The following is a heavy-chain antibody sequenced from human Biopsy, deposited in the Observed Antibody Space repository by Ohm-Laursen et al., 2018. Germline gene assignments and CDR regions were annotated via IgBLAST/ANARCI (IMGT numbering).Heavy chain of an antibody. J-gene: IGHJ1*01. CDR3: ATKLTGYFHH. CDR1: GGTFSNYG. D-gene: IGHD3-9*01. Sequence: SVKVSCKAPGGTFSNYGVNWVRQAPGQDLEWLGGNIPILGTGNYAQKFQDRVTVAADTSTSTATMELRSLRSDDTAVYYCATKLTGYFHHWGQGTLVIVSS. CDR2: NIPILGTG. V-gene: IGHV1-69*06.